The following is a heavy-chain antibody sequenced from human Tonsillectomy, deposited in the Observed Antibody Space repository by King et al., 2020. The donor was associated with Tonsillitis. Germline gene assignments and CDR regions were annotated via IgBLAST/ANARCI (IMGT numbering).Heavy chain of an antibody. CDR1: GFSFSTYW. CDR3: ARDLRGSDY. V-gene: IGHV3-74*01. Sequence: VQLVESGGGLIQPGGSLRLSCAASGFSFSTYWMYWVRQAPGKGLVFVSRIAPDGSTTNYADSVKGRFTISRDNAKNTLYLQMNSLGAEDTAVYYCARDLRGSDYWGQGTLVTVSS. J-gene: IGHJ4*02. CDR2: IAPDGSTT. D-gene: IGHD5-12*01.